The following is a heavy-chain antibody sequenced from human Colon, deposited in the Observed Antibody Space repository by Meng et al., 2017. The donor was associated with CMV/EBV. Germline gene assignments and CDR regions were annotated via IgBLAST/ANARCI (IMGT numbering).Heavy chain of an antibody. D-gene: IGHD1-1*01. CDR2: IDSDGSSV. CDR1: GFTFSFHW. CDR3: ARVIGNDGLLDD. Sequence: GESLKISCAASGFTFSFHWMHWVRQVPGKGLVWVSRIDSDGSSVTYADSVRGRFITSRDNAKNTLYLQMNGLRVEDTAIYYCARVIGNDGLLDDWGQGTLVTVSS. V-gene: IGHV3-74*01. J-gene: IGHJ4*02.